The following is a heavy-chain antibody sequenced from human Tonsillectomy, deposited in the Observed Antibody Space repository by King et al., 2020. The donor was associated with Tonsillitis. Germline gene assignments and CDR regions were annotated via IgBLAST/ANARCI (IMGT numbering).Heavy chain of an antibody. V-gene: IGHV3-21*01. CDR1: GFTLSTYS. D-gene: IGHD2-21*02. CDR3: AGLCSGGDWLGVDY. CDR2: ISSSSSYT. Sequence: VQLVESGGGLVKPGGSLRLSCAASGFTLSTYSMNWVRQAPGKGLEGVAYISSSSSYTHYADSVKGRFTISRDSAKNSLYLQMNSRRAEDTAVYYCAGLCSGGDWLGVDYWGQGTLVTVSS. J-gene: IGHJ4*02.